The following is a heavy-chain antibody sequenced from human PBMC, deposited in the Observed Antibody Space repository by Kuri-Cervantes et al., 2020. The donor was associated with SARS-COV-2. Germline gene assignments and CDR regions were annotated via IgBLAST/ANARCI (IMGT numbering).Heavy chain of an antibody. J-gene: IGHJ6*03. CDR3: ARGGGPSLRYYYYYMDV. V-gene: IGHV5-51*01. CDR2: IYPGDSDT. D-gene: IGHD2-15*01. CDR1: GYSFTSYW. Sequence: GESLKISCKGSGYSFTSYWIGCVRQMPGKGLEWMGIIYPGDSDTRYSPSFQGQVTISADKSISTAYLQWSSLKASDTAMYYCARGGGPSLRYYYYYMDVWGKGTTVTVSS.